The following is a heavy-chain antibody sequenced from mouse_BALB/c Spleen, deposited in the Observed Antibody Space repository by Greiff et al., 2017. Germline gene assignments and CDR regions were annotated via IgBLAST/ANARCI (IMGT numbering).Heavy chain of an antibody. CDR1: GYNFTSYW. Sequence: QVQLQQPGAELVKPGTSVKLSCKASGYNFTSYWINWVKLRPGQGLEWIGDIYPGSGSTNYNEKFKGKATLTVDTSASTAYMQLSSLASEDSALYYCARPYWGAMDYWGQGTSVTVSS. J-gene: IGHJ4*01. CDR2: IYPGSGST. CDR3: ARPYWGAMDY. D-gene: IGHD4-1*01. V-gene: IGHV1-55*01.